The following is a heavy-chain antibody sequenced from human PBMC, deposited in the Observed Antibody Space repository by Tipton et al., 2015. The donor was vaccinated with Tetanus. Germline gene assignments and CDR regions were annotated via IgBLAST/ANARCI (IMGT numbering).Heavy chain of an antibody. Sequence: VKPSETLSLTCTVSGGSVRSGSYSWNWIRQPPGKGLEWLAYVSYSGRTNSNYSLKSRVTMSVDLSKNEFSLNLASVTAADTAVYYCVRAPYSSPGKYYFDLWGQGTLVTVSS. CDR1: GGSVRSGSYS. D-gene: IGHD4-11*01. CDR3: VRAPYSSPGKYYFDL. V-gene: IGHV4-61*01. CDR2: VSYSGRT. J-gene: IGHJ4*02.